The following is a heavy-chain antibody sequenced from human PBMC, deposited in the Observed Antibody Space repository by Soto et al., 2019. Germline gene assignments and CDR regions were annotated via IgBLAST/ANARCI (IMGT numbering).Heavy chain of an antibody. Sequence: PSETLSLTCTVSGGSISSSSHYWGWIRPPPGKGLEWIGSSSYSGSTYYNPSLKSRVTISVETSKNQFSPKLSSVTAADTAVYYCARSRPPYSSSPPGWFDPWGQRTQVTFSS. D-gene: IGHD6-13*01. CDR2: SSYSGST. CDR1: GGSISSSSHY. J-gene: IGHJ5*02. V-gene: IGHV4-39*01. CDR3: ARSRPPYSSSPPGWFDP.